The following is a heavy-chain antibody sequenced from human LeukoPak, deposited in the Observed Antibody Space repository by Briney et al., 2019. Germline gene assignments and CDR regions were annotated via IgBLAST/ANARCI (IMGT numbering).Heavy chain of an antibody. J-gene: IGHJ5*02. CDR1: GGSISSYY. D-gene: IGHD5-12*01. CDR2: IYYSGST. Sequence: SETLSLTCTVSGGSISSYYWSWIRQPPGKGLEWIGYIYYSGSTNYNPSLKSRVTISVDTSKNQFSLKLSSVTAADTAVYYCARDMKGRGYSGYGFNWFDPWGQGTLVTVSS. CDR3: ARDMKGRGYSGYGFNWFDP. V-gene: IGHV4-59*01.